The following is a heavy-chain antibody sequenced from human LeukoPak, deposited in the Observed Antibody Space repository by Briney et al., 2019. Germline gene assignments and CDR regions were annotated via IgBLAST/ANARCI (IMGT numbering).Heavy chain of an antibody. V-gene: IGHV3-48*04. J-gene: IGHJ4*02. CDR2: ISSSSSTI. D-gene: IGHD6-13*01. Sequence: GGSLRLSCAASGFTFSSYSMNWVRQAPGKGLEWVSYISSSSSTIYYADSVKGRFTISRDNAKNSLYLQMNSLRAEDTAVYYCASEASIAAAGNFDYWGQGTLVTVSS. CDR3: ASEASIAAAGNFDY. CDR1: GFTFSSYS.